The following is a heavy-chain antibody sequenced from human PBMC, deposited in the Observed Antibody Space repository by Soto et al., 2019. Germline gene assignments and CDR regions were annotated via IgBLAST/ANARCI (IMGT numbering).Heavy chain of an antibody. J-gene: IGHJ3*01. D-gene: IGHD2-15*01. V-gene: IGHV1-2*02. Sequence: QVQVVQSGAEVKKAGASVKVSCKTSGYTFTDYHIHWVRQAPGQAPEGMGWVYPKNGDTIYAQRFQGRVTLSRDTLMRTVYMELSWLRYDDTAIYYCARDVEPSGDHRFDLGGHWTTVTVSA. CDR3: ARDVEPSGDHRFDL. CDR1: GYTFTDYH. CDR2: VYPKNGDT.